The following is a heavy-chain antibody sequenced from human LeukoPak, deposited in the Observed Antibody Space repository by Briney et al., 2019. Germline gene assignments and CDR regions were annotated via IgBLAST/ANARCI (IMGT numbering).Heavy chain of an antibody. Sequence: GGSLRLSCAASGFTFSSYWMHWVRQAPGKGLVWVSCINSDGSSTSYADSVKGRFTISRDNAKNTLYLQMNSLRAEDTAVYYCARDYCSGGSCSLGDAFDIWGQGTMVTVSS. V-gene: IGHV3-74*01. J-gene: IGHJ3*02. CDR3: ARDYCSGGSCSLGDAFDI. D-gene: IGHD2-15*01. CDR2: INSDGSST. CDR1: GFTFSSYW.